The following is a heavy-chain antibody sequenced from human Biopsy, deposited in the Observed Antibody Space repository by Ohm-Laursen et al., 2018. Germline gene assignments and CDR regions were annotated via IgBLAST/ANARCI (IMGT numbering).Heavy chain of an antibody. D-gene: IGHD1-26*01. J-gene: IGHJ4*02. V-gene: IGHV4-59*07. CDR2: IYYSGST. Sequence: SDTLSLTCTVSGGSIYNFFWSWIRQPPGKGLKWIGYIYYSGSTNYNPSLKSRVTISVDRSKNHFSLELSSVTAADTAVYYCARVGVGAPSIDYFDSWGQGALVTVSS. CDR1: GGSIYNFF. CDR3: ARVGVGAPSIDYFDS.